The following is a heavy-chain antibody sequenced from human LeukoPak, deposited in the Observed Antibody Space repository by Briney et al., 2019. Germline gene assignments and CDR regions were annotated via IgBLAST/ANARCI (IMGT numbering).Heavy chain of an antibody. D-gene: IGHD6-6*01. CDR1: GFTFSSYW. J-gene: IGHJ6*03. V-gene: IGHV3-7*01. CDR3: ARLYSSSAFYYYYMDV. Sequence: GGSLRLSCAASGFTFSSYWMHWVRQAPGKGLEWVANIKQDESEKYYVDSVKGRFTISRDNAKNSLNLQMNSLRAEDTAVYYCARLYSSSAFYYYYMDVWGKGTTVTVSS. CDR2: IKQDESEK.